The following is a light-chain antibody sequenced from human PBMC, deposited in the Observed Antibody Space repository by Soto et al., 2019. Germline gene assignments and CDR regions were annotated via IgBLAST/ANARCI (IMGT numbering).Light chain of an antibody. CDR1: SGHSSYI. Sequence: QSVLTQSSSASASLGSSVKLTCTLSSGHSSYIIAWHQQQPGKAPRYLMKLEGSGSYNKGSGVPDRFSGSSSGADRYLTISNLQSEDEADYYCETWDSNTVVFGGGTTVTVL. V-gene: IGLV4-60*03. CDR3: ETWDSNTVV. CDR2: LEGSGSY. J-gene: IGLJ2*01.